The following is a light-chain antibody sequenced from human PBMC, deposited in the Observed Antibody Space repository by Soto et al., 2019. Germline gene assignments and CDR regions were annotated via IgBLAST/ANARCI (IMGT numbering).Light chain of an antibody. CDR2: AAS. J-gene: IGKJ2*01. CDR3: QQTSSTPPT. V-gene: IGKV1-39*01. Sequence: DIQLTQSPSSLSASVGDTVTITCRASQTITTLLNWYQQPPGKAPDLLIYAASRLQSGVPSRFSGSGSGTDFTLTISSLQPEDFGTYYCQQTSSTPPTFGQGTRLQIK. CDR1: QTITTL.